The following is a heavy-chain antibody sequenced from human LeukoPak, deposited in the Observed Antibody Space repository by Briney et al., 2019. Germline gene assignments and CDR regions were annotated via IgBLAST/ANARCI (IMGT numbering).Heavy chain of an antibody. J-gene: IGHJ4*02. CDR1: GFIFSDYW. CDR3: ARGPYPDY. V-gene: IGHV3-7*01. CDR2: INEDGSVK. Sequence: GGSLRLSCAASGFIFSDYWMTWVRQAPGKGLEWLTNINEDGSVKHYVDSVKGRFTISRDNAKRSLYLQMNSLRAEDTAVYYCARGPYPDYWGQGTLVTVSS.